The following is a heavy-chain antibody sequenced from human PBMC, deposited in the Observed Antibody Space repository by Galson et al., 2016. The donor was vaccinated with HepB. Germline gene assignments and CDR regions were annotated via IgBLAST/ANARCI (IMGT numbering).Heavy chain of an antibody. CDR1: GFIFSNYV. CDR2: ISYDGSNK. D-gene: IGHD2-2*01. Sequence: SLRLSCAASGFIFSNYVMNWVRQAPGKGLEWVAIISYDGSNKYYADSVKGRFTISRDNSKNTLYLRMNSLRAEDTAVYYCSSWSREYQLPNYYYYGMDVWGQGTTVSVSS. CDR3: SSWSREYQLPNYYYYGMDV. V-gene: IGHV3-30-3*01. J-gene: IGHJ6*02.